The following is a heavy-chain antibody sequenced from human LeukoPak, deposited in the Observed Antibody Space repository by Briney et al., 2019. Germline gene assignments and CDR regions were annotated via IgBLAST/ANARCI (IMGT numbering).Heavy chain of an antibody. J-gene: IGHJ2*01. CDR1: GGSFRGYY. V-gene: IGHV4-34*01. CDR2: INHSGST. CDR3: ARGLHRGSYYWYFDL. D-gene: IGHD1-26*01. Sequence: SSETLSLTCAVYGGSFRGYYWSWIRQPPGKGLEWIGEINHSGSTNYNPSLKSRVTISVDTSKNQFSLKLSSVTAADTAVYYCARGLHRGSYYWYFDLWGRGTLVTVSS.